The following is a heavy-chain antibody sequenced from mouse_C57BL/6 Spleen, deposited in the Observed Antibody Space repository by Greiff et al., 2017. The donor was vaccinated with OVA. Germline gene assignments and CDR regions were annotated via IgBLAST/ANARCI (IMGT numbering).Heavy chain of an antibody. D-gene: IGHD3-2*02. CDR1: GYTFTSYW. J-gene: IGHJ2*01. Sequence: LQQPGAELVKPGASVKMSCKASGYTFTSYWITWVKQRPGQGLEWIGDIYPGSGSTNYNEKFKSKATLTVDTSSSTAYMQLSSLTSEDSAVYYCARQSSGYSYYFDYWGQGTTLTVSS. CDR3: ARQSSGYSYYFDY. CDR2: IYPGSGST. V-gene: IGHV1-55*01.